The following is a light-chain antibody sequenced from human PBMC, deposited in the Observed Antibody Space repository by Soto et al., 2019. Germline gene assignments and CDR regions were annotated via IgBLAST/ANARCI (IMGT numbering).Light chain of an antibody. CDR3: CLYIGATTYV. V-gene: IGLV2-14*01. CDR2: QVT. Sequence: QAVLTQPASVSGSPGQSITISCTGTSSDFDIYKYVSWYQQHPGKAPKLMIYQVTNRPSGVSNRFSGSTSGNTASLTISGLQAEDEADYYCCLYIGATTYVFGTGTKLTVL. J-gene: IGLJ1*01. CDR1: SSDFDIYKY.